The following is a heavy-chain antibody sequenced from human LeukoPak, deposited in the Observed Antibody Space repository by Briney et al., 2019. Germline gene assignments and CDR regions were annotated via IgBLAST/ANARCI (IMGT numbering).Heavy chain of an antibody. D-gene: IGHD5-18*01. CDR3: VKYFVDTAMVSHYYYGVDV. CDR2: ISYDGSNK. CDR1: GFTFSNYG. Sequence: TGGSLRLSCAASGFTFSNYGMHWVRQAPGKGLEWVAVISYDGSNKYYADSVKGRFTVSRDNSKSTLYLQMNSLRAEDTAVYYCVKYFVDTAMVSHYYYGVDVWGQGTTVTVSS. V-gene: IGHV3-30*18. J-gene: IGHJ6*02.